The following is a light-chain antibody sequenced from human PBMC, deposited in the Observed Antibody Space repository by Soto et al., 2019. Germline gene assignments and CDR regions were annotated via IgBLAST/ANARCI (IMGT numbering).Light chain of an antibody. CDR1: QSISSY. CDR3: QQSYGTPPA. V-gene: IGKV1-39*01. J-gene: IGKJ4*01. CDR2: AAS. Sequence: DIQMTQSPSSLSASVGDRVTITCRASQSISSYLNWYQQKPGKAPKLLIYAASSLQSGGPSRFSGSGSGTDFTLNISSLQPEDFATYYCQQSYGTPPAFGGGTKVEIK.